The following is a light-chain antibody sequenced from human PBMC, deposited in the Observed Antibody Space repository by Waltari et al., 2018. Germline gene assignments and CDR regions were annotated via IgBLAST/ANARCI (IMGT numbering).Light chain of an antibody. Sequence: QSALTQPPSASGSPGQSVTISCTGISSDVSNYNYVSWYQHHPGKAPKLTLYEVTKRPSGIPGRFSGPRDGNTASLTISGLQAEDEASYYCTSYAGSNNVVFGGGTKVTVL. V-gene: IGLV2-8*01. CDR3: TSYAGSNNVV. J-gene: IGLJ2*01. CDR2: EVT. CDR1: SSDVSNYNY.